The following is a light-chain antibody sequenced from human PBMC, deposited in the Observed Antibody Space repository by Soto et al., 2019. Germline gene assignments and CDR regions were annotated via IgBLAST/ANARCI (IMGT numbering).Light chain of an antibody. CDR3: CSYAGSRGLV. J-gene: IGLJ2*01. CDR2: EGS. V-gene: IGLV2-23*01. Sequence: QSALTQPASVSGSPGQSITLSCTGTSSDVGSYNLVSWYQQHPGKAPKLMIYEGSKRPSGVSNRFSGSKSSNTASLTISGLQAEDEADYYCCSYAGSRGLVFGGGTKVTVL. CDR1: SSDVGSYNL.